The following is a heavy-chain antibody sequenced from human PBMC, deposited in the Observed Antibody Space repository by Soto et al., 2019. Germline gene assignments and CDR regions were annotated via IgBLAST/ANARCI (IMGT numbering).Heavy chain of an antibody. CDR1: GFTFDDYA. Sequence: EAQLVESGGGLVQPGRSLRLYCAASGFTFDDYAMHWVRQATGKGLEWVPGLRWDSGSIGYADSVKGRFTISRDNAKNSLYLQMNSLRAEDTALYYCAKALTITMFRGRKAPNDAFDIWGQGTMVTVSS. J-gene: IGHJ3*02. D-gene: IGHD3-10*01. CDR3: AKALTITMFRGRKAPNDAFDI. CDR2: LRWDSGSI. V-gene: IGHV3-9*01.